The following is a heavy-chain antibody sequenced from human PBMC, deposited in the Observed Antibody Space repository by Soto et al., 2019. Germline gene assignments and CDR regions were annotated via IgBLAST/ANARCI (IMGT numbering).Heavy chain of an antibody. CDR3: VRSFFCSGGSCYSISSH. CDR2: IYSGGGT. J-gene: IGHJ4*02. Sequence: EVQLVESGGGLVHPGGSLRLSCAASGFTVSSSDMSWVRQAPGKGLEWVSVIYSGGGTYYADSVKGRFTISRDNSKNTLYLQMNSLRDEDTAVYYCVRSFFCSGGSCYSISSHWGQGTLVTVSS. CDR1: GFTVSSSD. D-gene: IGHD2-15*01. V-gene: IGHV3-66*01.